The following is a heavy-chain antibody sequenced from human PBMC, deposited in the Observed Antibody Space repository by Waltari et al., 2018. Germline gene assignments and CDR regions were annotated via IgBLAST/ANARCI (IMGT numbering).Heavy chain of an antibody. CDR1: GGSYSNFRESV. CDR2: VSPFMGTT. V-gene: IGHV1-69*12. CDR3: ARVGDQYDRTDGGPLDP. J-gene: IGHJ5*02. D-gene: IGHD1-26*01. Sequence: QVHLEQSGAEVTKPGSSVRVSCMASGGSYSNFRESVLSWVRQAPGHGLEWQGGVSPFMGTTNYARKCQGRLSITADEASKTVYMELSSLRSEDTAVYYCARVGDQYDRTDGGPLDPWGQGTLVTVSS.